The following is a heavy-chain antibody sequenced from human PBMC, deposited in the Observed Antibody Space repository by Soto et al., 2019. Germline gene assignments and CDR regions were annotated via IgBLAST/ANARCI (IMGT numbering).Heavy chain of an antibody. D-gene: IGHD3-3*02. CDR1: GDSISSSNC. V-gene: IGHV4-4*02. CDR3: ARVLGNDAFDI. Sequence: QVQLQESGPGLVKPSGTLSLTCAVSGDSISSSNCWSWVRQPPGKGLEWIGEIYHSGSTNYNPSLKSLVTISVDTSKNQFSLKLSSVTAADTAVYYCARVLGNDAFDIWGQGTMVTVSS. J-gene: IGHJ3*02. CDR2: IYHSGST.